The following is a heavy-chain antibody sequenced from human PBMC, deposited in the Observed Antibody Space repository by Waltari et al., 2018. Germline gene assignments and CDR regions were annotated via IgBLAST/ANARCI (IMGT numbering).Heavy chain of an antibody. CDR2: IIPIFGTA. CDR3: ARDRYSSGWYHDAFDI. D-gene: IGHD6-19*01. CDR1: GGTFSSYA. V-gene: IGHV1-69*12. Sequence: QVQLVQSGAEVKKPGSSVKVSCKASGGTFSSYAISWVRQAPGQGLEWMGGIIPIFGTANYAQKFQGRVTMTADEATSTAYMELSSLRSEDTAVYYCARDRYSSGWYHDAFDIWGQGTMVTVSS. J-gene: IGHJ3*02.